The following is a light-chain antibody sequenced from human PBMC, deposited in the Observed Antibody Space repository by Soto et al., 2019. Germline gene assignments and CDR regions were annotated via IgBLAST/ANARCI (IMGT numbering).Light chain of an antibody. CDR3: SSYTTSRNVV. CDR2: DVS. CDR1: SSDVGAYSY. Sequence: QSALTQPASVSGSPGQSITISCTGTSSDVGAYSYVSWYQQHPGKVPKVMIFDVSSRPSGVSNRFSGSKSGNTASLTISGLQTEDEADYYCSSYTTSRNVVFGGGTKLTVL. J-gene: IGLJ2*01. V-gene: IGLV2-14*03.